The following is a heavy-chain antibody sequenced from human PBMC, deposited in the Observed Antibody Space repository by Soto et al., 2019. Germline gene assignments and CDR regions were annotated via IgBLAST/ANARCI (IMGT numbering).Heavy chain of an antibody. CDR1: GFTVSSYA. V-gene: IGHV3-23*01. CDR2: ISGRGDST. Sequence: PGGSLRLSCAASGFTVSSYAVSWVRQAPGKGLEWVSAISGRGDSTYYADSVKGRFTISRDNSKNTLYLHMNSLRAEDTAVYYCARAIGCSSSSCYVNLDYWGQGTHVTVSS. CDR3: ARAIGCSSSSCYVNLDY. D-gene: IGHD2-2*01. J-gene: IGHJ4*02.